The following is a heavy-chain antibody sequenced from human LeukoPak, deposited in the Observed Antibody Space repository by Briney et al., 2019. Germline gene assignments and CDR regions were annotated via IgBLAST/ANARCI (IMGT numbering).Heavy chain of an antibody. V-gene: IGHV4-34*01. Sequence: SETLSLTCAVYGGSFSGYYWSWIRQPPGKGLEWIGEINHSGSTNYNPSLKSRVTISVDTSKNQFSLKLSSVTAADTAVYYCARGSTAGGFDYWGQETLVTVSS. CDR1: GGSFSGYY. D-gene: IGHD1-26*01. CDR2: INHSGST. CDR3: ARGSTAGGFDY. J-gene: IGHJ4*02.